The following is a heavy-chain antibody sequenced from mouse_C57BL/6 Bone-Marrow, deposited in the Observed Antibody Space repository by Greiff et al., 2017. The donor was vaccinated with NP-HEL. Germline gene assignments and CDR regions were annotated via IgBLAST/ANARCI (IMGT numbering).Heavy chain of an antibody. D-gene: IGHD6-1*01. CDR1: GYTFTDYY. J-gene: IGHJ2*01. Sequence: VQLKQSGPVLVKPGASVKMSCKASGYTFTDYYMNWVKQSHGKSLEWIGVINPYNGGTSYNQKFKGKATLTVDKSSSTAYMELNSLTSEDSAVYYCARDGLYYFDYWGQGTTLTVSS. V-gene: IGHV1-19*01. CDR2: INPYNGGT. CDR3: ARDGLYYFDY.